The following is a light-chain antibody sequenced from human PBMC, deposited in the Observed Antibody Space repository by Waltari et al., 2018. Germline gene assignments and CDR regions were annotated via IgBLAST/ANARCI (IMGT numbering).Light chain of an antibody. J-gene: IGLJ3*02. CDR2: AVS. Sequence: QSALTQPASVSGSPGQSITISCPGSSSDVGGSNSVSWYQQHPGKAPKLLIYAVSTRPSGVSNRFSGSKSGNTASLTISGLQVEDEADYYCSSYASSTTWVFGGGTELTVL. CDR3: SSYASSTTWV. CDR1: SSDVGGSNS. V-gene: IGLV2-14*03.